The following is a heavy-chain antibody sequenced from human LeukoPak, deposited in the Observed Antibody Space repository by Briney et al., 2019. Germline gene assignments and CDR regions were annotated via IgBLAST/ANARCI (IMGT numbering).Heavy chain of an antibody. D-gene: IGHD2-21*01. CDR1: GFTFSDYA. CDR3: ANYDRLFCGFEY. Sequence: GGSLRLSCAASGFTFSDYAMSWVRQAPGKGLEWVSAISGSGGSTYYADSVKGRFTISRDNSKKTLYLQMNSLRAEDTAVYYCANYDRLFCGFEYWGQGTLVTVSS. V-gene: IGHV3-23*01. J-gene: IGHJ4*02. CDR2: ISGSGGST.